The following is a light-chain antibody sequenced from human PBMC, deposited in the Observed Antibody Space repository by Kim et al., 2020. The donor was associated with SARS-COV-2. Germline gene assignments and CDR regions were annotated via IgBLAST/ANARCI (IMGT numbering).Light chain of an antibody. CDR1: SGDVGVYNH. V-gene: IGLV2-11*01. CDR3: CSYAGSYTWV. J-gene: IGLJ3*02. CDR2: DVN. Sequence: QSALTQPRSVPGSPGQSVTISCTGTSGDVGVYNHISWYKQHPGKAPKLLIYDVNQRPSGVPDRFSGSKSGNTASLTISGLQAEDEADYNCCSYAGSYTWVFGGGTQLTVL.